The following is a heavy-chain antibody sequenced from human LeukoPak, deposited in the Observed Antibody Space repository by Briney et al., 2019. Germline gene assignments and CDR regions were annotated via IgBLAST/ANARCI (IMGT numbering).Heavy chain of an antibody. D-gene: IGHD4-17*01. Sequence: SATLSLTCTLSAGSISSYYWSWIRQPAGKGLEWIGRIYTSGLTNYNPSLKSRLTISVDTSKNQFYLSLSSVTAADTAVYYCAREATVYNWLDPWGQGTLVTVSS. CDR1: AGSISSYY. V-gene: IGHV4-4*07. J-gene: IGHJ5*02. CDR3: AREATVYNWLDP. CDR2: IYTSGLT.